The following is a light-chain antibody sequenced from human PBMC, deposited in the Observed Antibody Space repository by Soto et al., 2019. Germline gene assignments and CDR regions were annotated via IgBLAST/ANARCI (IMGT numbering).Light chain of an antibody. CDR3: QQYSTYPWT. CDR2: KAS. J-gene: IGKJ1*01. Sequence: DIQMTQSPSTLSASVGDRVTITCRASQTISTLLAWYQQRPGKAPNLLIYKASSLESGVASRFSGSGSGTEFTLTISSLQPDDFATYFCQQYSTYPWTFCQGTKVEVK. V-gene: IGKV1-5*03. CDR1: QTISTL.